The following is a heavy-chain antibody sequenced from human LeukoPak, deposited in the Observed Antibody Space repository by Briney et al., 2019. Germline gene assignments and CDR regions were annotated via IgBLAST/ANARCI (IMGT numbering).Heavy chain of an antibody. V-gene: IGHV1-69*04. J-gene: IGHJ6*02. CDR2: IIPILGIA. D-gene: IGHD1-26*01. CDR1: GGTFSSYA. CDR3: ARPLHSGSYYRDYYYGMDV. Sequence: SVKVSCKASGGTFSSYAISWVRQAPGQGLEWMGRIIPILGIANYAQKFQGRVTITADKSTSTAYMELSSLRSEDTAVYYCARPLHSGSYYRDYYYGMDVWGQGTTVTVSS.